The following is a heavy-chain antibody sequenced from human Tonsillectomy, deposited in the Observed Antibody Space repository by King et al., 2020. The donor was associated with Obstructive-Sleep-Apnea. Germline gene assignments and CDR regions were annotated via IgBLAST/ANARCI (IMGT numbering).Heavy chain of an antibody. CDR1: GYGFSNYW. Sequence: QLVQSGAEVKKPGASLKISCKGSGYGFSNYWIAWVRQMSGKGLEWMGIVYPDDSDTTYNPSFQGHVTFSADVSIKTAYLNWSSVKASDTAIYYCARYVTAGYVDYWGQGALVTVSS. CDR2: VYPDDSDT. V-gene: IGHV5-51*01. D-gene: IGHD3-10*02. J-gene: IGHJ4*02. CDR3: ARYVTAGYVDY.